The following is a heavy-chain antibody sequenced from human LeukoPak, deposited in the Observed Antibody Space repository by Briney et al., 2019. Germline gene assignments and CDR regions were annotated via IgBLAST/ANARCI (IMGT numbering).Heavy chain of an antibody. CDR1: GYTFTGYY. V-gene: IGHV1-2*02. CDR2: INPNSGGT. D-gene: IGHD3-10*01. CDR3: ARVRSYGSAVER. J-gene: IGHJ4*02. Sequence: ASVKVSCKASGYTFTGYYMHWVRQAPGQGLEWMGWINPNSGGTNYARKFQGRVTMTTDTSISTAYMELRSLRSDDTAVYYCARVRSYGSAVERWGQGTLVTVSS.